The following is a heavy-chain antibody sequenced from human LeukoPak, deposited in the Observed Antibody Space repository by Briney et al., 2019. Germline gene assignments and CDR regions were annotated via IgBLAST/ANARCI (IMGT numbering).Heavy chain of an antibody. J-gene: IGHJ5*02. D-gene: IGHD1-26*01. Sequence: SETLSLTCTVSGGSISSSSYSWGWICQPPGKGLEWIGNIYYTGSTYYNPSLKSRVTISVDTSKNQFSLKLSSVTAADTAVYYCARVPVNIWENWFDPWGQGTLVTVSS. CDR1: GGSISSSSYS. CDR2: IYYTGST. CDR3: ARVPVNIWENWFDP. V-gene: IGHV4-39*07.